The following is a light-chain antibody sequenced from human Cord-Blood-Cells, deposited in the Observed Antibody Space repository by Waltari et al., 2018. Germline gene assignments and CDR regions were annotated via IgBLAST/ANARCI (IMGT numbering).Light chain of an antibody. CDR3: QQYYSYPT. J-gene: IGKJ1*01. Sequence: AIRITQSPSALSASTGDRVTITCRASQGISSYLAWYQQKPGKAPKLLIYAASTLQSGVPSGFSGSGSGTDFTLTISCLQSEDFATYYCQQYYSYPTFGQGTKVEIK. CDR2: AAS. CDR1: QGISSY. V-gene: IGKV1-8*01.